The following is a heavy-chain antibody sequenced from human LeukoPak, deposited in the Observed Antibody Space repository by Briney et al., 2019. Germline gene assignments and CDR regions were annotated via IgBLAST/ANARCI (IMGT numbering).Heavy chain of an antibody. CDR1: GYTFTSYY. Sequence: ASVKVSCKASGYTFTSYYMHWVRQAPGQGLEWMGIINPSGGSTSYAQKFQGRVTMTRDTSTSTVYMELSSLRSEDTAVYYCARDLCCSSTSPGRWFDPWGQGTLVTVSS. V-gene: IGHV1-46*01. CDR2: INPSGGST. D-gene: IGHD2-2*01. J-gene: IGHJ5*02. CDR3: ARDLCCSSTSPGRWFDP.